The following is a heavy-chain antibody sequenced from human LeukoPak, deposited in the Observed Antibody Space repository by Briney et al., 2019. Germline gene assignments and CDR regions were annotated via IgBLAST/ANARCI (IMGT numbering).Heavy chain of an antibody. D-gene: IGHD4-23*01. CDR2: IRYDGSNK. CDR3: AKDPGYGGLYYFDY. CDR1: GFTFSSYG. Sequence: GGSLRLSCAASGFTFSSYGMRWVRQAPGKGLEWVAFIRYDGSNKYYADSVKGRFTISRDNSKNTLYLQMNSLRAEDTAVYYCAKDPGYGGLYYFDYWGQGTLVTVSS. V-gene: IGHV3-30*02. J-gene: IGHJ4*02.